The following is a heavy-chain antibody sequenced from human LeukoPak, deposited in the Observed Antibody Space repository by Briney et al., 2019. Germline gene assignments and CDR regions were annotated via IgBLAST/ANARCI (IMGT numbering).Heavy chain of an antibody. V-gene: IGHV3-74*01. Sequence: GGSLRLSGAASGFTFISYSMNRVGQAPGKGLMWVSRINSDGSSTSYADSVKGRFTISRDNAKNKLYLKMNSLRAEDTAVYYCARGLVDWGQGTLVTVSS. CDR2: INSDGSST. CDR1: GFTFISYS. CDR3: ARGLVD. D-gene: IGHD2-2*01. J-gene: IGHJ4*02.